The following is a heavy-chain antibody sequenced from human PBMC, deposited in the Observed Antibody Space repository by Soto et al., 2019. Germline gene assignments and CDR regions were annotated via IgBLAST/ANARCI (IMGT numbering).Heavy chain of an antibody. D-gene: IGHD3-3*01. CDR2: ISAYNGNT. CDR3: AMSQEYYDFWSGYYPEYFQH. J-gene: IGHJ1*01. CDR1: GSTFTSYG. V-gene: IGHV1-18*01. Sequence: QVPLVQSGAEVKKPGASVKVSCKASGSTFTSYGISWVRQAPGQGLEWMGWISAYNGNTNYAQKLQGRVTMTTDTSTSTAYMELRSLRSDATAVYYCAMSQEYYDFWSGYYPEYFQHWGQGTLVPVSS.